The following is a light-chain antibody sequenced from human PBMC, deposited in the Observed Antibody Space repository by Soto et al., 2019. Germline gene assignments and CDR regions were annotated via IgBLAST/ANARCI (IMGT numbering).Light chain of an antibody. V-gene: IGLV1-47*02. J-gene: IGLJ1*01. CDR3: ASWSDSLNAYV. CDR2: STN. CDR1: NSNVGSNY. Sequence: QPVLTQPPSASGTPGQRVTISCSGSNSNVGSNYVYWYQQLPGTAPKLLIYSTNQRPSGVPDRFSGSKSGTSASLAISGLRSEDDADYYCASWSDSLNAYVFGAGTKLTVL.